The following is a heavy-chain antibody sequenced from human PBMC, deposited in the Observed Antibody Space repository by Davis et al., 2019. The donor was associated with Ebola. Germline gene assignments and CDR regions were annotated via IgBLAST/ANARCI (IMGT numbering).Heavy chain of an antibody. J-gene: IGHJ4*02. CDR1: VITFSSYA. Sequence: PGGSLRLSCADSVITFSSYAMTWVRQAPGKGLEWVSAISGSGGSTYYADSVKGRFTISRDNAKNTLYLQMNSLRAEDTAVYYCARDSIEGATTFDYWGQGALVTVSS. CDR2: ISGSGGST. V-gene: IGHV3-23*01. CDR3: ARDSIEGATTFDY. D-gene: IGHD1-26*01.